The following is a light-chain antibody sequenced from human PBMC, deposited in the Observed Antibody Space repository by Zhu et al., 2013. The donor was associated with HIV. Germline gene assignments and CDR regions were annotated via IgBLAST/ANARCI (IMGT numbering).Light chain of an antibody. CDR2: DTS. Sequence: EIVLTQSPATLSLSPGDRATLSCRASQSFSTYLAWYQQKPGQAPRLLIYDTSNRATGIPARFTGSGSGTDFTLTISSLEPEDFAVYYCQQRSNWPLTFGGGTKVEI. CDR1: QSFSTY. V-gene: IGKV3-11*01. CDR3: QQRSNWPLT. J-gene: IGKJ4*01.